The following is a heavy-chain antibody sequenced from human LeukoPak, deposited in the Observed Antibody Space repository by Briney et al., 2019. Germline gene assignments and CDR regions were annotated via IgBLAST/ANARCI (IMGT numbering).Heavy chain of an antibody. V-gene: IGHV3-66*01. CDR2: IYSGGST. CDR1: GFTVSSNY. J-gene: IGHJ6*02. D-gene: IGHD6-13*01. CDR3: ARGPLREGTGWYSSSWYVQWLTYYYYGMDV. Sequence: GGSLRLSCAASGFTVSSNYMSWVRQAPGKGLEWVSVIYSGGSTYYADSVKGRFTISRDNSKNTLYLQMNSLRAEDTAVYYCARGPLREGTGWYSSSWYVQWLTYYYYGMDVWGQGTTVTVSS.